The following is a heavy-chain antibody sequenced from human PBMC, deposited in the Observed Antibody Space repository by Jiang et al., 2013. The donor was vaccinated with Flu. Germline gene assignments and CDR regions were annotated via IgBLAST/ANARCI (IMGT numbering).Heavy chain of an antibody. D-gene: IGHD6-19*01. Sequence: GSGLVKPSETLSLTCTVSGGSISSYYWSWIRQPPGKGLEWIGYIYYSGSTNYNPSLKSRVTISVDTSKNQFSLKLSSVTAADTAVYYCARALYSSGWYGGGYFDYWGQGTLVTVSS. V-gene: IGHV4-59*01. CDR3: ARALYSSGWYGGGYFDY. J-gene: IGHJ4*02. CDR1: GGSISSYY. CDR2: IYYSGST.